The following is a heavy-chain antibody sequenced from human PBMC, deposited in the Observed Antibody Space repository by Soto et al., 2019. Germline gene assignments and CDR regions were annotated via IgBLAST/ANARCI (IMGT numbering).Heavy chain of an antibody. J-gene: IGHJ3*02. Sequence: QVQLQEAGPGLVRPSQTLSLTCTVAGGSMSESDYYWSWLRQSPGQGLQWIGYIYDTWTTSYSPSLKSRVTMSADTSRNQFSLKLTSVTAADTALYFCARGIVRGGFDIWGQGTVVTVSS. D-gene: IGHD3-10*02. V-gene: IGHV4-30-4*01. CDR1: GGSMSESDYY. CDR3: ARGIVRGGFDI. CDR2: IYDTWTT.